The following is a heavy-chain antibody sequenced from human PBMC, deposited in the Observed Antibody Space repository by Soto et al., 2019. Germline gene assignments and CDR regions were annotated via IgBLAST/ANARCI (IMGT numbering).Heavy chain of an antibody. CDR2: ISWNSGSI. CDR3: AKGYSSGWYYFDY. J-gene: IGHJ4*02. CDR1: GFTFDDYA. Sequence: LRLSCAASGFTFDDYAMHWVRQAPGKGLEWVSGISWNSGSIGYADSVKGRFTISRDNARNSLYLQMNSLRAEDTALYYCAKGYSSGWYYFDYWGQGTLVTVSS. D-gene: IGHD6-19*01. V-gene: IGHV3-9*01.